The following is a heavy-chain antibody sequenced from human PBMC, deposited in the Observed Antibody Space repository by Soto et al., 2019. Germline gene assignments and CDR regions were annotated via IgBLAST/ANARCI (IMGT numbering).Heavy chain of an antibody. CDR1: GGTFSSYT. V-gene: IGHV1-69*04. CDR2: IIPILGIA. Sequence: ASVKVSCKASGGTFSSYTISWVRQAPGQGLEWMGRIIPILGIANYAQKFQGRVTITADKSTSTAYMELSSLRSEDTAVYYCARDSTLGGFKCSGGSCYPPLDDYWGQGTLVTVSS. CDR3: ARDSTLGGFKCSGGSCYPPLDDY. J-gene: IGHJ4*02. D-gene: IGHD2-15*01.